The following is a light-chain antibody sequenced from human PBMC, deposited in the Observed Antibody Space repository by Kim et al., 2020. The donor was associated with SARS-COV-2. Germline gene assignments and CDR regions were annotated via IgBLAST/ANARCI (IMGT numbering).Light chain of an antibody. J-gene: IGLJ2*01. CDR3: SSYAGINNLLV. CDR2: EVD. Sequence: QSALTQPPSASGSPGQSVTVSCTGTSSDIGVYDYVSWYQQHPGKAPKLMIYEVDKRSPGVPDRFSGSKSGNTASLTVSGLQTEDEADYYCSSYAGINNLLVFGGGTQLTVL. V-gene: IGLV2-8*01. CDR1: SSDIGVYDY.